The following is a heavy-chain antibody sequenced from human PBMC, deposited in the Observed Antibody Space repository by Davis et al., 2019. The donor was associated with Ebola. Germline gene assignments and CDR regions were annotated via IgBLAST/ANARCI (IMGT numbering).Heavy chain of an antibody. Sequence: GESLKISCEVSGFTFSDYYMSWIRQAPGKGLEWIAYIGPSGNSFYCADSVKGRFTISRDNAKNSLFLQMDSLRADDSGVYFCARPSSTRPYRYYYMDVWGKGTTVAVSS. CDR3: ARPSSTRPYRYYYMDV. V-gene: IGHV3-11*04. CDR2: IGPSGNSF. J-gene: IGHJ6*03. CDR1: GFTFSDYY. D-gene: IGHD2-2*01.